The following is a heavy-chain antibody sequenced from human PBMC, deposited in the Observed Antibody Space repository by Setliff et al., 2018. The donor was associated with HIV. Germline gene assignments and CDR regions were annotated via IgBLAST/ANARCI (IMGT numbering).Heavy chain of an antibody. CDR1: GGSISSSFHY. D-gene: IGHD6-19*01. J-gene: IGHJ5*02. V-gene: IGHV4-61*05. Sequence: PSETLSLTCTVSGGSISSSFHYWSWIRQPPGKGLEWIGHIYYSGSTDYNPSLTSRVIISVDPSKNQFTLMLNSVTAADTAVYYCASQPYNSGWFGGWFDPWGQGTLVTVSS. CDR2: IYYSGST. CDR3: ASQPYNSGWFGGWFDP.